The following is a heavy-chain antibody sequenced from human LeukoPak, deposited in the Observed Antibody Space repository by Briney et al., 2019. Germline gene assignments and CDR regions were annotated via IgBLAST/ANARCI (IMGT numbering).Heavy chain of an antibody. CDR2: IYYSGST. V-gene: IGHV4-39*01. Sequence: SETLSLTCTVSGGSVSSSSYYWGWIRQPPGKGLEWIGNIYYSGSTHYNPSLKSRVTISVDTSKNQFSLKLSSVTAADTAVYYCARRAPIYYDSSGYYYVFDYWGQGTLVTVSS. CDR3: ARRAPIYYDSSGYYYVFDY. CDR1: GGSVSSSSYY. D-gene: IGHD3-22*01. J-gene: IGHJ4*02.